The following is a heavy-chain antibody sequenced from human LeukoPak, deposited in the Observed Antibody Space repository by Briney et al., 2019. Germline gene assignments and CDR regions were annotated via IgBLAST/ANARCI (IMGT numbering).Heavy chain of an antibody. Sequence: GGSLRLSCAASGFTFSSYAMSWVRKAAGKGLEWVSAISGSGGSTYYADSVKGRFTISRDNSKNTLYLQMNSLRAEDTAVYYCAKMTIAVAGTSPPDYWGQGTLVTVSS. CDR3: AKMTIAVAGTSPPDY. CDR1: GFTFSSYA. V-gene: IGHV3-23*01. CDR2: ISGSGGST. D-gene: IGHD6-19*01. J-gene: IGHJ4*02.